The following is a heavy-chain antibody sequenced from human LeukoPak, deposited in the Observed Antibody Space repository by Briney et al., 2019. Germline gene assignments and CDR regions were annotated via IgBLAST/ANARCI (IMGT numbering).Heavy chain of an antibody. D-gene: IGHD3-16*02. V-gene: IGHV1-18*04. CDR3: ARCDYVWGNYRYRPILYFDF. CDR1: GYTFTSYY. CDR2: ISGYDGNR. Sequence: ASVKVSCKASGYTFTSYYMHWVRQAPGQGLEWMGWISGYDGNRNYAQKFQGRVTMTTDTSTSTAYMELRSLRSDDTAVYYCARCDYVWGNYRYRPILYFDFWGQGTLVTVSS. J-gene: IGHJ4*02.